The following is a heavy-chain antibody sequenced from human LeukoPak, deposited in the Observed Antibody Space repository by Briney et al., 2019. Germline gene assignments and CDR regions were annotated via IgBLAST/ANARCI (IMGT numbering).Heavy chain of an antibody. Sequence: AASVKVSCKASGGTFSSYAISWVRQAPGQGLEWMGGISPNFGTTNYAQKVQGRVTITTDESTSTPYMQLSSLRSEDTAVYYCARVRCGGYDGFYWGQGTLVTVSS. J-gene: IGHJ4*02. CDR1: GGTFSSYA. D-gene: IGHD5-12*01. V-gene: IGHV1-69*05. CDR3: ARVRCGGYDGFY. CDR2: ISPNFGTT.